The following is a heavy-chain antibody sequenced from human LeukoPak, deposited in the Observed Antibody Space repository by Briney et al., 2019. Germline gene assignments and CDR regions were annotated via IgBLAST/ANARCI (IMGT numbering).Heavy chain of an antibody. Sequence: SETLSLTCTVSGGSISSYYWSWIRQPPGKGLEWIGYIYYSGSTNYNPSLKSRVTISVDTSKNQFSLKLSSVTAADTAVYYCARAPRSGSVDYWGQGTLVTVSS. V-gene: IGHV4-59*01. CDR3: ARAPRSGSVDY. J-gene: IGHJ4*02. CDR2: IYYSGST. D-gene: IGHD3-10*01. CDR1: GGSISSYY.